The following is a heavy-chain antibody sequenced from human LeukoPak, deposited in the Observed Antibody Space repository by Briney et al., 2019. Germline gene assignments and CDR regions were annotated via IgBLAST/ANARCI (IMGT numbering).Heavy chain of an antibody. J-gene: IGHJ4*02. D-gene: IGHD3-10*01. CDR1: GFSFSSYT. V-gene: IGHV3-30-3*01. CDR2: ISNDGNNK. Sequence: GGSLRLSCAASGFSFSSYTMHWVRQAPGKGMEWVSVISNDGNNKDYAESVKGRFTISRDNSKNTLYLRMNSLRAEDAAVYYCARDRYYGSGRYNYFDYWGQGTLVTVSS. CDR3: ARDRYYGSGRYNYFDY.